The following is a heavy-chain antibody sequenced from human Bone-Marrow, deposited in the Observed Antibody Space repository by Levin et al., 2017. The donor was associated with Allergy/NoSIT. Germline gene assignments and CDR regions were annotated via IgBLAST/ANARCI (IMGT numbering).Heavy chain of an antibody. CDR1: GFIFSHYC. CDR3: ARRRYYDWAFDY. V-gene: IGHV3-7*01. CDR2: IKEDGSET. D-gene: IGHD3-16*01. J-gene: IGHJ4*02. Sequence: GGSLRLSCAASGFIFSHYCMGWVRQAPGKGLEWVANIKEDGSETYYVDSVEGRFTISRDNAKNSLSLQLNSLRAEDTAMFYCARRRYYDWAFDYWGQGVLVAVSS.